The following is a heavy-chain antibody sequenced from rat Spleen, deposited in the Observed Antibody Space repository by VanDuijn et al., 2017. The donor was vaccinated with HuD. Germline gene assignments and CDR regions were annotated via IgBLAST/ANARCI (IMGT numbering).Heavy chain of an antibody. Sequence: EVQLVESGGGLVQPGRSLKLSCAASGFTFSNYYMAWVRQAPTKGLEWVAYISTGGGNTYYRDSVKGRFTVSRENAKRTLYLQMDSLRSEDTATYYCVRPYSGYNSYYFDYWGQGVMVTVSS. J-gene: IGHJ2*01. D-gene: IGHD1-9*01. V-gene: IGHV5-25*01. CDR1: GFTFSNYY. CDR3: VRPYSGYNSYYFDY. CDR2: ISTGGGNT.